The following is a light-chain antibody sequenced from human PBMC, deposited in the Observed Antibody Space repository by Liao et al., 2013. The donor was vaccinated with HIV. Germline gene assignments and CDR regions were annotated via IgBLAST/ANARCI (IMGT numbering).Light chain of an antibody. V-gene: IGLV3-21*01. CDR2: QDT. CDR3: QAWDSSTPNYV. CDR1: NIGSKS. J-gene: IGLJ1*01. Sequence: SYVLTQPPSVSVAPGKTARITCGGNNIGSKSVHWYQQRPGQAPMLVIYQDTKRPSGIPERFSGSNSGNTATLTISGTQTLDEADYYCQAWDSSTPNYVFGTGTKVTVL.